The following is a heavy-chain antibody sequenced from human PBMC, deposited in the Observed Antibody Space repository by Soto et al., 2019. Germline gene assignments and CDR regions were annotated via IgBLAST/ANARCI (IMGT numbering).Heavy chain of an antibody. CDR3: ARANPQTYYYDSSGYGGAWYFDL. CDR1: GGSISSGGYY. V-gene: IGHV4-31*03. J-gene: IGHJ2*01. D-gene: IGHD3-22*01. Sequence: QVQLQESGPGLVKPSQTLSLTCTVSGGSISSGGYYWSWIRQHPGKGLEWIGYIYYSGSTYYNPSLKTRLTISVDTSNNHFSLKLSSVTAADTAVYYCARANPQTYYYDSSGYGGAWYFDLWGRGTLVTVSS. CDR2: IYYSGST.